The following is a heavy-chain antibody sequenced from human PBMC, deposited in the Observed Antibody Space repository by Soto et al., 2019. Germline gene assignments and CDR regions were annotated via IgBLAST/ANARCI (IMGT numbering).Heavy chain of an antibody. CDR3: AKVPVYDFWSGYHIDY. J-gene: IGHJ4*02. CDR1: GFTFSSYA. D-gene: IGHD3-3*01. V-gene: IGHV3-23*01. CDR2: ISGSGGST. Sequence: HPGGSLRLSCAASGFTFSSYAMSWVRQAPGKGLEWVSAISGSGGSTYYADSVKGRFTISRDNSKNTLYLQMNSLRAEDTAVYYCAKVPVYDFWSGYHIDYWGQGTLVTVSS.